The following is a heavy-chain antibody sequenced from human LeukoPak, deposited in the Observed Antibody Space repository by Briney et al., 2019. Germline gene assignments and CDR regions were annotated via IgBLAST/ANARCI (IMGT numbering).Heavy chain of an antibody. Sequence: GGSLRLSCAASGFTFSSYGMHWLRQAPGKGLEWVAVISYDGSNKYYADSVKGRFTISRDNSKNTLYLQMNSLRAEDTAVYYCANDAFRGVFDYWGQGTLVTVSS. CDR1: GFTFSSYG. CDR2: ISYDGSNK. J-gene: IGHJ4*02. CDR3: ANDAFRGVFDY. V-gene: IGHV3-30*18. D-gene: IGHD2-8*02.